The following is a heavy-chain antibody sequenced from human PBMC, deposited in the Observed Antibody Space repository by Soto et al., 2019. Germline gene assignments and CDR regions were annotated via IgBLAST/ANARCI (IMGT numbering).Heavy chain of an antibody. D-gene: IGHD1-1*01. V-gene: IGHV2-5*02. CDR3: TTMDNCSGNLPFDY. J-gene: IGHJ4*02. Sequence: PPGTALDWLALIYWDEEKRYIPSLKSRLTIAKDTSKNLVILIMTNMDPEDTAVYYCTTMDNCSGNLPFDYWGQGTLVNVSS. CDR2: IYWDEEK.